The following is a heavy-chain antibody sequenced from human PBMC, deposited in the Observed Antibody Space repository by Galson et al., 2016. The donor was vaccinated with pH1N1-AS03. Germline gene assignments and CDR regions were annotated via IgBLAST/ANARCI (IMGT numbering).Heavy chain of an antibody. V-gene: IGHV3-23*01. J-gene: IGHJ4*02. CDR2: ISGSGDST. Sequence: LRLSCAASGFTFSNYAMNWVRQAPGKGLEWVSIISGSGDSTKYADSVKGRLTISKDNSKNTLYLQMNSLRAEDTAVYYCAKADCSSSSCYWCNYWGQGTLVTVSS. CDR1: GFTFSNYA. D-gene: IGHD2-2*01. CDR3: AKADCSSSSCYWCNY.